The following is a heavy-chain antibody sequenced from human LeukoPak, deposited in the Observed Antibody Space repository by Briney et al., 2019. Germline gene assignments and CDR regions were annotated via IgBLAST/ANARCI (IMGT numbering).Heavy chain of an antibody. Sequence: GGSLRVSCAASGFIFSNYGMHWVRQAPGKGLEWVAVIWYDGSNKYYADSVKGRFTISRDNSKNTVYLQMNSLRAEDTAVYYCARLQRYVSDYYYGMDVWGQGTTVTVSS. V-gene: IGHV3-33*01. CDR2: IWYDGSNK. D-gene: IGHD5-24*01. J-gene: IGHJ6*02. CDR3: ARLQRYVSDYYYGMDV. CDR1: GFIFSNYG.